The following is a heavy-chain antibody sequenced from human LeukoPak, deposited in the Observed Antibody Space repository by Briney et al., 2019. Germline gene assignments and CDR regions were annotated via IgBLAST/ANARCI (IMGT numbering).Heavy chain of an antibody. D-gene: IGHD3-10*01. Sequence: SVKVSCKASGGTFISYAISWVRQAPGQGLECMGRIIPILDIATYAQKFQGRVTITADKSTSTAYMELSSLSSEDTAVYYCARDQGVTDPPPYGLDVWGQGTTVTVSS. CDR1: GGTFISYA. CDR3: ARDQGVTDPPPYGLDV. J-gene: IGHJ6*02. V-gene: IGHV1-69*04. CDR2: IIPILDIA.